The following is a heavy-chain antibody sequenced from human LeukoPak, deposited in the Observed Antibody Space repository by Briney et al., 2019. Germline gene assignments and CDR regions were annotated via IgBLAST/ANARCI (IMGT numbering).Heavy chain of an antibody. Sequence: SETLSLTCAVSGGSIGSGGYSWSWIRQPPGKGLEWIGYIYYSGSTYYNPSLKSRVTISVDTSKNQFSLKLSSVTAADTAVYYCARTTTFGVEFDYWGQGTLVTVSS. CDR3: ARTTTFGVEFDY. V-gene: IGHV4-30-4*07. CDR1: GGSIGSGGYS. CDR2: IYYSGST. D-gene: IGHD3-3*01. J-gene: IGHJ4*02.